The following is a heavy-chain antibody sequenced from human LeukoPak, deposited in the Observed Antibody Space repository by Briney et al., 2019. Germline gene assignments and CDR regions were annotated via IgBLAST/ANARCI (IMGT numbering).Heavy chain of an antibody. CDR3: AKDRRLWFGQLLIDS. CDR2: ISGSGGST. J-gene: IGHJ4*02. CDR1: GFTFSSYV. D-gene: IGHD3-10*01. V-gene: IGHV3-23*01. Sequence: GGSLRLSCAASGFTFSSYVMSWVRQAPGKGLEWVSAISGSGGSTYYADSVKGRFTISRDNSKNTLYLQMNSLRAEDTAVYYCAKDRRLWFGQLLIDSWGQGTLVAVSS.